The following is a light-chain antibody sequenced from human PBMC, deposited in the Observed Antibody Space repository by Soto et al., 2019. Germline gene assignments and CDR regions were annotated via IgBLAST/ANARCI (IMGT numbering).Light chain of an antibody. V-gene: IGLV4-69*01. Sequence: QPVLTQSPSASASLGASVKLTCALSSGHSSYAIAWHQQQPEKGPRALMKLNSDGSHTRGDGIPDRFSGSSSGAERYLTISRLQSEDEADYSCQTWGTGILVFGGGTKLTVL. J-gene: IGLJ3*02. CDR1: SGHSSYA. CDR2: LNSDGSH. CDR3: QTWGTGILV.